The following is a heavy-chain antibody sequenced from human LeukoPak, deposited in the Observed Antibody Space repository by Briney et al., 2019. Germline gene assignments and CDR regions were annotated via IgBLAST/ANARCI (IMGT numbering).Heavy chain of an antibody. J-gene: IGHJ4*02. CDR1: GGIFNTNA. D-gene: IGHD6-13*01. Sequence: ASVKVSRKASGGIFNTNAISWVRQAPGLGLEWLGGIVPILGPPDYARKFQGRVPISADESTTTDYMELSRLRSEDTAVYYCARGTLPYSSSWSLAYWGQGTLVTVSS. CDR2: IVPILGPP. V-gene: IGHV1-69*13. CDR3: ARGTLPYSSSWSLAY.